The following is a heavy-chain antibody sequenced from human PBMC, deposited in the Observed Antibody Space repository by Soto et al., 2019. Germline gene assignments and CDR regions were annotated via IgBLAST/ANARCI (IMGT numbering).Heavy chain of an antibody. V-gene: IGHV4-39*01. CDR3: ARLTVDTAMAIDY. D-gene: IGHD5-18*01. CDR1: GGSISSSGYY. J-gene: IGHJ4*02. Sequence: SETLSLTCTVSGGSISSSGYYWGWIRQPPGKGLEWIGSIYYSGSTYYNPSLKSRVTISVDTSKNQFSLKLSSVTAADTAVYYCARLTVDTAMAIDYWGQGTLVTVSS. CDR2: IYYSGST.